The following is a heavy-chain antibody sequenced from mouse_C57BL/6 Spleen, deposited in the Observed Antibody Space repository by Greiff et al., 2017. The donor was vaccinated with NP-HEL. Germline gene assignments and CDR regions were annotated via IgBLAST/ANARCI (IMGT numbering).Heavy chain of an antibody. V-gene: IGHV5-16*01. J-gene: IGHJ4*01. CDR3: ARVYGNAMDY. CDR2: INYDGSST. Sequence: DVKLVESEGGLVQPGSSMKLSCTASGFTFSDYYMAWVRQVPEKGLEWVANINYDGSSTYYLDSLKSRFIISRDNAKNILYLQMSSLKSEDTATYYCARVYGNAMDYWGQGTSVTVSS. D-gene: IGHD2-1*01. CDR1: GFTFSDYY.